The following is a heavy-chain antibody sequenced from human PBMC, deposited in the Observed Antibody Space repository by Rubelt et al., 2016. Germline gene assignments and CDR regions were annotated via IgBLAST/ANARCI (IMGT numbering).Heavy chain of an antibody. Sequence: QVQLVQSEAEVKKPGASVKVSCKASGYTFTSYGISWVRRPPAQGLEWMGWITANNGNTNYAKKLQGRVTMTTDTSTSTAYMELRSLRSDDTAVYYCARDPYGDRHHDYWGQGTLVTVSS. CDR2: ITANNGNT. V-gene: IGHV1-18*01. CDR3: ARDPYGDRHHDY. CDR1: GYTFTSYG. D-gene: IGHD4-17*01. J-gene: IGHJ4*02.